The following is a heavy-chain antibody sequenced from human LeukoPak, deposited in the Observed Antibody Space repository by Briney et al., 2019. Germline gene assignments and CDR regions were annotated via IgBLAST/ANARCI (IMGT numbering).Heavy chain of an antibody. J-gene: IGHJ4*02. CDR3: ARNPGTSTLDY. Sequence: SETLSLTCTVSGVSISSNSQYWAWIRQPPGKWLEWLGTISYSGSTHYNPSLKSRVTISLDTTKNQFSLKLSSMTAADTAVYYCARNPGTSTLDYWGQGTLVTVSS. V-gene: IGHV4-39*01. CDR1: GVSISSNSQY. D-gene: IGHD5/OR15-5a*01. CDR2: ISYSGST.